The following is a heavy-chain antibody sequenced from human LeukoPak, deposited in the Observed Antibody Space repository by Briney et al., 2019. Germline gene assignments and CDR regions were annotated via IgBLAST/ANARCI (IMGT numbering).Heavy chain of an antibody. J-gene: IGHJ6*03. Sequence: ASVKVSCKASGYTFTSYGISWVRQAPGQGLEWMGWISAYNGNTNYAQKLQGRVTMTRYTSISTAYMELSRLRSDDTAVYYCARDSEGNSSSWLYYYYYMDVWGKGTTVTVSS. CDR2: ISAYNGNT. D-gene: IGHD6-13*01. V-gene: IGHV1-18*01. CDR3: ARDSEGNSSSWLYYYYYMDV. CDR1: GYTFTSYG.